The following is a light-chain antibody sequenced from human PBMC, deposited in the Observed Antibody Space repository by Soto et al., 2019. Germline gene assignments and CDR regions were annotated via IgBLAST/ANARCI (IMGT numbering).Light chain of an antibody. CDR1: SSNMRTNT. CDR3: AAWDDSPAWV. Sequence: QSVLTQPPSASGTPGQTVSISCSGTSSNMRTNTVNWYQHLPGTAPKLIIYSNDQRPSGVPDRFSASKSGTSASLAINGLQSADEAVYYCAAWDDSPAWVFGGGTQLTVL. J-gene: IGLJ3*02. CDR2: SND. V-gene: IGLV1-44*01.